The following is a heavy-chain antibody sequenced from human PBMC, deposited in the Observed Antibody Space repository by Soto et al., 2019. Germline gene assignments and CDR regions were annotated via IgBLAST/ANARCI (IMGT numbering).Heavy chain of an antibody. CDR1: GVTFSSYV. V-gene: IGHV3-33*01. CDR2: IWYDGSNK. J-gene: IGHJ4*02. CDR3: ARARGGATMVRGVSPY. D-gene: IGHD3-10*01. Sequence: PGGSLRLSCAASGVTFSSYVMHWVRQAPGKGLEWVEVIWYDGSNKYYADSVKGRFTISRDNSKNTLYLQMNSLRAEDTAVYYCARARGGATMVRGVSPYWGQGTLVTVSS.